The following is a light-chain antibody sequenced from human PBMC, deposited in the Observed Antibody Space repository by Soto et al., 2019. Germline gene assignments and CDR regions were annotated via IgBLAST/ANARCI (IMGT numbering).Light chain of an antibody. CDR1: KNISNY. Sequence: DLQMTQSPSSLSASVGDRVTITCKASKNISNYLNWYQQKPGKAPKLLIYDASNLETGVPSRFSGSGSGTDFSFTISSLQPEDIATYYCQQYDNLPLTFGGGTKVEIK. CDR3: QQYDNLPLT. J-gene: IGKJ4*01. V-gene: IGKV1-33*01. CDR2: DAS.